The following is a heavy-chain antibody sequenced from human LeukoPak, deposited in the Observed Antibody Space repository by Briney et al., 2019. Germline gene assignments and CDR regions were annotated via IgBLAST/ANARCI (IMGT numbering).Heavy chain of an antibody. CDR3: ARDSGSSGWYYDY. Sequence: ASVKVSCKASGYTFTGYYMHWVRQAPGQGLEWMGWINPNSGGTNYAQRFQGRVTMTRDTSISTAYMELSRLRSDDTAVYYCARDSGSSGWYYDYWGQGTLVTVSS. CDR2: INPNSGGT. J-gene: IGHJ4*02. V-gene: IGHV1-2*02. CDR1: GYTFTGYY. D-gene: IGHD6-19*01.